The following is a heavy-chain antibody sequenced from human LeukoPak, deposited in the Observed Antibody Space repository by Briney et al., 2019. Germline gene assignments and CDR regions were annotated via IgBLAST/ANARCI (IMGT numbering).Heavy chain of an antibody. CDR1: GGSVSSGNYY. CDR2: IYYSGST. Sequence: SETLSLTCTVSGGSVSSGNYYWSWIRQPPGKGLEWIGYIYYSGSTNHNPSLKSRVTISVDTSKNQFSLELSSVTAADTAVYYCARGKVGATRVNCYYYGMDVWGQGTTVTVSS. V-gene: IGHV4-61*01. D-gene: IGHD1-26*01. CDR3: ARGKVGATRVNCYYYGMDV. J-gene: IGHJ6*02.